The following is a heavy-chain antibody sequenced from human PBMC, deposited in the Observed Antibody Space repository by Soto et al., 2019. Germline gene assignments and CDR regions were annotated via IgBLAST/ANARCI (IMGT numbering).Heavy chain of an antibody. D-gene: IGHD3-22*01. V-gene: IGHV1-18*04. Sequence: ASVKVSCKASGYTFTSYGISWVRQAPGQGLEWMGWISAYNGNTNYAQKLQGRVTMTTDTSTSTAYMELRSLRSDDTAVYYCARASSGYYSPFAGNYWGQGTLVTVSS. J-gene: IGHJ4*02. CDR1: GYTFTSYG. CDR2: ISAYNGNT. CDR3: ARASSGYYSPFAGNY.